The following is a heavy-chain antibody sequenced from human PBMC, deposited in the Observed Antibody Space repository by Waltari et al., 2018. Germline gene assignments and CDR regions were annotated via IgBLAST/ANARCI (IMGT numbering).Heavy chain of an antibody. CDR3: ARTPSHYDILTGSIYYYYGMDV. V-gene: IGHV4-59*01. J-gene: IGHJ6*02. D-gene: IGHD3-9*01. Sequence: QVQLQESGPGLVKPSETLSLTCTVSGGSISSYYWSWIRQPPGKGLEWIGYIYYSGSTNYNPSLKSRVTISVDTSKNQFSLKLSSVTAADTAMYYCARTPSHYDILTGSIYYYYGMDVWGQGTTVTVSS. CDR1: GGSISSYY. CDR2: IYYSGST.